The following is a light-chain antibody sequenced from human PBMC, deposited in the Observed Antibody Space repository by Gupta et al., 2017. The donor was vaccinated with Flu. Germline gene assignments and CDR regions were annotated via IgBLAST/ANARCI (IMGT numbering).Light chain of an antibody. Sequence: QSVLTQPPSASGTPGQRVTISCSGSSSNIGSNTVNWYQQLPGTAPKLLIYSKNQRPSGVPDRFSCSTYGTSESLVIRALQSEEEADDDCAAWDDSLNGRYVFGTGTKVTVL. J-gene: IGLJ1*01. CDR3: AAWDDSLNGRYV. V-gene: IGLV1-44*01. CDR1: SSNIGSNT. CDR2: SKN.